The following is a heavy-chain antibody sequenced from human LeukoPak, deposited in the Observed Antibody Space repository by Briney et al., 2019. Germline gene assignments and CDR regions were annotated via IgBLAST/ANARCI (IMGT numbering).Heavy chain of an antibody. J-gene: IGHJ4*02. CDR3: AKVEAVAGKSLDY. CDR1: GFTFSSYS. CDR2: ISGSGGST. V-gene: IGHV3-23*01. D-gene: IGHD6-19*01. Sequence: GGSLRLSCAASGFTFSSYSMNWVRQAPGKGLEWVSAISGSGGSTYYADSVKGRFTISRDNSKNTLYLQMNSLRAEDTAVYYCAKVEAVAGKSLDYWGQGTLVTVSS.